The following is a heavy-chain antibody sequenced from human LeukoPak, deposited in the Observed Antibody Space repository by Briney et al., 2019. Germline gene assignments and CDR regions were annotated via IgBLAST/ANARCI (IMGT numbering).Heavy chain of an antibody. CDR1: GDSISNYY. Sequence: SETLSLTCTVSGDSISNYYWSWIRQPAGKGLEWIVHIYSSGRTTYNPSLKSRVNMSVDTSKNQFSLKLSSLTAADTAVYYCAKVRYGTFNWFDPWGQGTLVTVSS. V-gene: IGHV4-4*07. CDR2: IYSSGRT. CDR3: AKVRYGTFNWFDP. J-gene: IGHJ5*02. D-gene: IGHD3-10*01.